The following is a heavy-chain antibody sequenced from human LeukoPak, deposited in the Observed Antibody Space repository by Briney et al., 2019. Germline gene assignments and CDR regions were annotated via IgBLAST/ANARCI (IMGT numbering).Heavy chain of an antibody. V-gene: IGHV4-31*03. CDR1: GGSISSSSYY. Sequence: SETLSLTCTVSGGSISSSSYYWGWIRQPPGKGLEWIGYIYYSGSTYYNPSLKSRVTISVDTSKNQFSLKLSSVTAADTAVYYCAQSVYDYVWGSYRENWFDPWGQGTLVTVSS. J-gene: IGHJ5*02. CDR3: AQSVYDYVWGSYRENWFDP. D-gene: IGHD3-16*02. CDR2: IYYSGST.